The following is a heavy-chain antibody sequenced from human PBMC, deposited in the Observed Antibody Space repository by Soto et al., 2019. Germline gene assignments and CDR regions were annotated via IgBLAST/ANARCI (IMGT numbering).Heavy chain of an antibody. J-gene: IGHJ6*03. CDR1: GYSFTSYW. V-gene: IGHV5-51*01. CDR2: IYPGDSDT. D-gene: IGHD2-15*01. CDR3: ARFTVVVATTADYYYYYMDV. Sequence: PGESLKISCKGSGYSFTSYWIGWVRQMSGKGLEWMGIIYPGDSDTRYSLSFQGQVTTSADKSINTAYLQWSSLKASDTAMYYCARFTVVVATTADYYYYYMDVWGKGTTVTVSS.